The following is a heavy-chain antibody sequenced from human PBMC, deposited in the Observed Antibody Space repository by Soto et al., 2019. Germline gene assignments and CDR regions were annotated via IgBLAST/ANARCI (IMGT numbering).Heavy chain of an antibody. J-gene: IGHJ5*02. Sequence: SETLSLTWAVYGGSFSGYYWSWIRQPPGKGLEWIGEINHSGSTNYNPSLKSRVTISVDTSKNQFSLKLSSVAAADTAVYYCAAYYDYIWGSYRGNWFDPWGQGTLVTVSS. CDR3: AAYYDYIWGSYRGNWFDP. V-gene: IGHV4-34*01. CDR1: GGSFSGYY. CDR2: INHSGST. D-gene: IGHD3-16*02.